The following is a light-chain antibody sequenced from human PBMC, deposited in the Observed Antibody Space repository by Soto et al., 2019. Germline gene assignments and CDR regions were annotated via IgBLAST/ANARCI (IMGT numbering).Light chain of an antibody. CDR2: GAS. V-gene: IGKV3-20*01. J-gene: IGKJ1*01. Sequence: DIVLTQSPGTLSLSPGERATLSCRASQSVSSDYFAWYQQKPGQAPRLLIYGASTRAAGIPARFTGSGSGTDFTLTISRLEPEDLAVYYCQQYGNSPPWTFGQGTKVEIK. CDR1: QSVSSDY. CDR3: QQYGNSPPWT.